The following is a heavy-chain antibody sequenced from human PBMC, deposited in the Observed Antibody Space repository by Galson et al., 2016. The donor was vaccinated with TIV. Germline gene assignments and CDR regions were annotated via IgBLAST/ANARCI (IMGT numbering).Heavy chain of an antibody. V-gene: IGHV5-51*01. D-gene: IGHD6-19*01. CDR2: IYPGASDT. CDR3: ATLSSGWPNYFDN. Sequence: QSGAEVKKPGESLKIPCRGSGYRFSDYWIGWVRQTPEAGLEWMGVIYPGASDTKYSPSFQGKVTISADKSINTAYLQWNRLKASDTAIYFCATLSSGWPNYFDNWGQGTQVIVSS. J-gene: IGHJ4*02. CDR1: GYRFSDYW.